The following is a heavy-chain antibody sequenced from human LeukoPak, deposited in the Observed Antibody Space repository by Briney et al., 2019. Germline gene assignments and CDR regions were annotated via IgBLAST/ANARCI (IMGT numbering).Heavy chain of an antibody. J-gene: IGHJ3*02. V-gene: IGHV4-31*03. D-gene: IGHD3-22*01. Sequence: SETLSLTCTVSGGSISSGGYYWSWIRQHPGTGLEWIGYIYYSGSTYYSPSLKSRVTISVDTSKNQFSLKLSSVTAADTAVYYCARDRRPKYYYDSSGYYYWNAFDIWGQGTMVTVSS. CDR1: GGSISSGGYY. CDR3: ARDRRPKYYYDSSGYYYWNAFDI. CDR2: IYYSGST.